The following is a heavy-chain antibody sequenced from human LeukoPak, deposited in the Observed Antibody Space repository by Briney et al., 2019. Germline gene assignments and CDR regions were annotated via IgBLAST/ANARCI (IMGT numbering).Heavy chain of an antibody. CDR1: GGSISSYY. J-gene: IGHJ1*01. D-gene: IGHD3-22*01. CDR3: ARMGYYYDSSGYWEYFQH. CDR2: IYTSGST. Sequence: SETLSLTCTVSGGSISSYYWSWIRQPAGKGLEWIGRIYTSGSTNYNPSLKSRVTMSVDTSKNQFSLKLSSVTAADTAVYYCARMGYYYDSSGYWEYFQHWGQGTLVTVSS. V-gene: IGHV4-4*07.